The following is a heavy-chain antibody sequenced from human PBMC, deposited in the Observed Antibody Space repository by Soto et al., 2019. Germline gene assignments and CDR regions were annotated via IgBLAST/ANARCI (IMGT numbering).Heavy chain of an antibody. V-gene: IGHV3-74*01. CDR2: INSDGSST. CDR1: GVTCSSYW. Sequence: GGSGRLSCAASGVTCSSYWRHCVRQAPGKGLLWGSRINSDGSSTSYADSVKGRFTISRDNAKNTLYLQMNSLRAEDTAVYYCARERDFTSAFDIWGQGTMVTVS. J-gene: IGHJ3*02. CDR3: ARERDFTSAFDI.